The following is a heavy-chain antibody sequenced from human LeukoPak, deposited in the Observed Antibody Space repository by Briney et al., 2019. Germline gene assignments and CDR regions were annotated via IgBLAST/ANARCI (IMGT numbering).Heavy chain of an antibody. J-gene: IGHJ4*02. CDR2: VNSDGSWT. D-gene: IGHD2-2*01. CDR1: GNYW. Sequence: GGSLRLSCAASGNYWMHWVRQAPGKGLVWVSHVNSDGSWTSHADSVKGRFTISKDNAKNTVYLQMNNLRTEDTAVYYCVSFYETNWGRGTLVTVSS. V-gene: IGHV3-74*01. CDR3: VSFYETN.